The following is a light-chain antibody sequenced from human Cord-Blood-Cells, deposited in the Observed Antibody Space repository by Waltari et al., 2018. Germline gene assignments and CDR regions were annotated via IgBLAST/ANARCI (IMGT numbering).Light chain of an antibody. J-gene: IGKJ1*01. Sequence: DIQMTQSPSSLSASVGDRATIPCRASQSISSYLNWYQQKPGKAPKLLIYAASSLQSGVPSRFSGSGSGTDFTLTISSLQPEDFATYYCQQSYSTPPWTFGQGTKVEIK. CDR3: QQSYSTPPWT. CDR1: QSISSY. CDR2: AAS. V-gene: IGKV1-39*01.